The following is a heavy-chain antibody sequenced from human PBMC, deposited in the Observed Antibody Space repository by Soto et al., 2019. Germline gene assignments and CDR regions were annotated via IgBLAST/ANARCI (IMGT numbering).Heavy chain of an antibody. D-gene: IGHD6-6*01. J-gene: IGHJ6*03. Sequence: GESLKISCKGSGYSFTSYWIGWVRQMPGKGLEWMGIIYPGDSDTRYSPSFQGQVTISADKSISTAYLQWSSLKASDTAMYYCARRSASMAESPYYYYMDVWGKATTVTVPS. V-gene: IGHV5-51*01. CDR2: IYPGDSDT. CDR3: ARRSASMAESPYYYYMDV. CDR1: GYSFTSYW.